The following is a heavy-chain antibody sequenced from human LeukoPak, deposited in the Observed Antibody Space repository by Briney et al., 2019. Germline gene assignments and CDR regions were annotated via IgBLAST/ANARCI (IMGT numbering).Heavy chain of an antibody. V-gene: IGHV4-59*01. CDR3: AREGREPAAGMDY. Sequence: SETLSLTCTVYGGSISSYYWSWIRQPPGKGLEWIGYIYYIGSTNYNPSLKSRVTISVDTSKNQFSLRLSSVTAADSAVYFCAREGREPAAGMDYWGQGTLVTVSS. J-gene: IGHJ4*02. CDR2: IYYIGST. D-gene: IGHD6-13*01. CDR1: GGSISSYY.